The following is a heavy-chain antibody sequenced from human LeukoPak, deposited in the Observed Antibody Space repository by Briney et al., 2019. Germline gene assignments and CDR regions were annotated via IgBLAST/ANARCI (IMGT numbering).Heavy chain of an antibody. CDR2: IHYSGST. J-gene: IGHJ6*02. Sequence: SETLSLTCTVSGGSISSDYWTWIRQPPGKGLEWIAYIHYSGSTNYNPSLKSRVTISVDTSKNQFSLKLSSVTAADTAVYYCARDGQGSGSFRHYYYGMDVWGQGTTVTVSS. CDR3: ARDGQGSGSFRHYYYGMDV. D-gene: IGHD3-10*01. V-gene: IGHV4-59*01. CDR1: GGSISSDY.